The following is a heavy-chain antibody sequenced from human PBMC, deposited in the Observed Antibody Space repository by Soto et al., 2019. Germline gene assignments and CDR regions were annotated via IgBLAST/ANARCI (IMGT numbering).Heavy chain of an antibody. D-gene: IGHD3-22*01. J-gene: IGHJ4*02. CDR1: GFTFSSYA. V-gene: IGHV3-23*01. CDR3: AKSLSYYDSSGYYVPDY. Sequence: PGGSLRLSCAASGFTFSSYAMSWVRQAPGKGLEWVSAISGSGGSTYYADSVKGRFTISRDNSKNTLYLQMNSLRAEDTAVYYCAKSLSYYDSSGYYVPDYWGQGTLVTVSS. CDR2: ISGSGGST.